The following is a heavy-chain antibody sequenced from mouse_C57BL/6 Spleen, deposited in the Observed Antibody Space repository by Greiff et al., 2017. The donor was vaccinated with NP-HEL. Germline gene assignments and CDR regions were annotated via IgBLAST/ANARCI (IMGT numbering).Heavy chain of an antibody. J-gene: IGHJ1*03. Sequence: LEESGPELVKPGASVKISCKASGYAFSSSWMNWVKQRPGKGLEWIGRIYPGDGDTNYNGKFKGKATLTADKSSSTAYMQRSSLTSEDSAVYCCARRSNWDEYFDVWGTGTTVTVSS. V-gene: IGHV1-82*01. D-gene: IGHD4-1*01. CDR1: GYAFSSSW. CDR2: IYPGDGDT. CDR3: ARRSNWDEYFDV.